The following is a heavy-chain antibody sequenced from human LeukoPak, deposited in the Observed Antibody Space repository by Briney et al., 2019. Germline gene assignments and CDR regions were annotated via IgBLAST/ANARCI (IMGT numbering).Heavy chain of an antibody. CDR1: GFTFSNND. V-gene: IGHV3-23*01. Sequence: GGSLRLSCAASGFTFSNNDLSWVRQAPGKGLEWASAISAGSGATYYADSVKGRFTISRDNVKNTLYLQMNSLRVEDTAVYYCAKGGWLENYWGQGTLVTVSS. CDR3: AKGGWLENY. D-gene: IGHD5-12*01. J-gene: IGHJ4*02. CDR2: ISAGSGAT.